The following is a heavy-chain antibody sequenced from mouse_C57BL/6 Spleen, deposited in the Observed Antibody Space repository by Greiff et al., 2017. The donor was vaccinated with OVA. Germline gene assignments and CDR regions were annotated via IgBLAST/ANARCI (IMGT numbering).Heavy chain of an antibody. Sequence: QVHVKQPGTELVKPGASVKLSCKASGYTFTSYWMHWVKQRPGQGLEWIGNINPSNGGTNYNEKFKSKATLTVDKSSSTAYMQLSSLTSEDSAVYYCARGGYYDYAMVYWGQGTSVTVSS. CDR2: INPSNGGT. CDR3: ARGGYYDYAMVY. CDR1: GYTFTSYW. J-gene: IGHJ4*01. D-gene: IGHD2-3*01. V-gene: IGHV1-53*01.